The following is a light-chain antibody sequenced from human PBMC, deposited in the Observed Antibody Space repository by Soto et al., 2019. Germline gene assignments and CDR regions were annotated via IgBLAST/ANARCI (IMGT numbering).Light chain of an antibody. Sequence: EMVLTQSPGTLSLSPGERATLSCRASQRISSRYLAWYQQKPGQAPRLLISGTSTRATGIPDRFSGSGSGIDVTLTISRLEAEDFAVYFCQRYGSSPPFTFGQGTKVEI. J-gene: IGKJ2*01. V-gene: IGKV3-20*01. CDR3: QRYGSSPPFT. CDR2: GTS. CDR1: QRISSRY.